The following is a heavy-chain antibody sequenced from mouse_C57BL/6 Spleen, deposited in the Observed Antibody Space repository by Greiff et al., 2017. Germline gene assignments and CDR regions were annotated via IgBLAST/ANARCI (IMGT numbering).Heavy chain of an antibody. V-gene: IGHV1-66*01. CDR1: GYSFTSYY. Sequence: VQLQQSGPELVKPGASVKISCKASGYSFTSYYIHWVKQRPGQGLEWIGWIYPGSGNTKYNEKFKGKATLTADTSSSTAYMQLSSLTSEDSAVYYCAGDYGSSRYYAMDYWGQGTSVTVSS. CDR2: IYPGSGNT. D-gene: IGHD1-1*01. CDR3: AGDYGSSRYYAMDY. J-gene: IGHJ4*01.